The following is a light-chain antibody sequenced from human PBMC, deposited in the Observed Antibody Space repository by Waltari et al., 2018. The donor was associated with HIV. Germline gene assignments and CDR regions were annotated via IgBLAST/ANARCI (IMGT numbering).Light chain of an antibody. Sequence: SYELTQPSSVSVSPGQTARITCSGDVLAKKYARWFQQKPGQAPVLVIYKDNERPSGIPERFSGSSSGTTVTLTISGAQVEDEADYYCYSATDNNGVFGGGTKLTVL. CDR2: KDN. V-gene: IGLV3-27*01. CDR3: YSATDNNGV. J-gene: IGLJ2*01. CDR1: VLAKKY.